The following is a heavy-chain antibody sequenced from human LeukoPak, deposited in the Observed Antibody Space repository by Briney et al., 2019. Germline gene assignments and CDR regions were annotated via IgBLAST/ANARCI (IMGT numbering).Heavy chain of an antibody. V-gene: IGHV3-21*01. D-gene: IGHD6-13*01. Sequence: GGSLRLSCTASAFTLRNYSMNWVRQAPGKGLEWGSSISSSSSHIYYADSGKGRFTISRDNAKNSLYLQMNSLRAEDTAVYYCAKDRGSSSWYWYFDLWGRGTLVTVSS. CDR2: ISSSSSHI. CDR3: AKDRGSSSWYWYFDL. CDR1: AFTLRNYS. J-gene: IGHJ2*01.